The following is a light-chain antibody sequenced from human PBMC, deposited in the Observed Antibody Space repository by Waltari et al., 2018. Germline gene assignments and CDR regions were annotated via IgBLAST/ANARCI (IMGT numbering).Light chain of an antibody. CDR1: SSDIGGYDL. CDR2: DVS. CDR3: CSYAGNYVWV. V-gene: IGLV2-23*02. Sequence: QSALTQPAAVSGSPGQSVTISCFGASSDIGGYDLVSWYQQHPGNAPKLVISDVSKRPSGVSDRFSGSKSGDTASLTISGLQFPDEADYYCCSYAGNYVWVLGGGARLTVL. J-gene: IGLJ3*02.